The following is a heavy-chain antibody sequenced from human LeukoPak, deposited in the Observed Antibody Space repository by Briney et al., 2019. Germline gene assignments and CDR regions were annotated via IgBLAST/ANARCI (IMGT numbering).Heavy chain of an antibody. Sequence: SVKVSCKASGGTFSSYAISWVRQAPGQGLEWMGRIIPILGIANYAQKFQGRVTITADKSTSTAYMELSSLRSEDTAVYYCARDDYGDYYYYYGMDVWGQGTTVTVSS. D-gene: IGHD4-17*01. CDR3: ARDDYGDYYYYYGMDV. J-gene: IGHJ6*02. CDR2: IIPILGIA. V-gene: IGHV1-69*04. CDR1: GGTFSSYA.